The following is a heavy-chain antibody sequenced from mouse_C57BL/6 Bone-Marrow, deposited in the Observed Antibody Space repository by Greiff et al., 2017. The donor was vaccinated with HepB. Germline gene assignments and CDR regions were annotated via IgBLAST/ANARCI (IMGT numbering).Heavy chain of an antibody. D-gene: IGHD3-2*02. V-gene: IGHV1-55*01. CDR2: IYPGSGST. Sequence: QVQLKQPGAELVKPGASVKMSCKASGYTFTSYWITWVKQRPGQGLEWIGDIYPGSGSTNYNEKFKSKATLTVDTSSSTAYMQLSSLTSEDSAVYYCARQLRLRWNYAMDYWGQGTSVTVSS. J-gene: IGHJ4*01. CDR1: GYTFTSYW. CDR3: ARQLRLRWNYAMDY.